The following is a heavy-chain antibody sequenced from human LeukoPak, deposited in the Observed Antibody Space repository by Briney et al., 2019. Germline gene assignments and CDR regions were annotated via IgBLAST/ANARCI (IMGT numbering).Heavy chain of an antibody. Sequence: SVKVSCKASVGTFSSYAISWVRQAPGQGLEWMGRIIPIFGTANYAQKFQGRVTITTDESTSTAYMELSSLRSEDTAVYYCAREVEPLYYYYYMDVWGKGTTVTVSS. D-gene: IGHD5-24*01. CDR2: IIPIFGTA. V-gene: IGHV1-69*05. J-gene: IGHJ6*03. CDR3: AREVEPLYYYYYMDV. CDR1: VGTFSSYA.